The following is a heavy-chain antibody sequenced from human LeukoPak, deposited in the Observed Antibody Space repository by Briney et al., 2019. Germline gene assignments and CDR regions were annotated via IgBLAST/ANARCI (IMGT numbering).Heavy chain of an antibody. Sequence: GGSLRLSCAASGFTVSSNYMSWVRQAPGKGLEWVSVIYSGGSTYYADSVKGRFTISRDNSKNTLYVQMSSLRADDTAVYYCAKGYYYGSGSYSTFDYWGQGTLVTVSP. CDR1: GFTVSSNY. CDR3: AKGYYYGSGSYSTFDY. J-gene: IGHJ4*02. D-gene: IGHD3-10*01. V-gene: IGHV3-53*01. CDR2: IYSGGST.